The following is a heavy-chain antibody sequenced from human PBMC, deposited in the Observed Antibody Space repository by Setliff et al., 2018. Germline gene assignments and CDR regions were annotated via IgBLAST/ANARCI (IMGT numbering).Heavy chain of an antibody. CDR3: ARDPHYDPTYSLPGHAFDF. CDR2: LFDGGGA. D-gene: IGHD3-22*01. Sequence: SSETLSLTCTVSGGSISSRSYYWGWIRQPPGKGLEWIGSLFDGGGAYYSPSLKSRASISLDASKNQFALKLTSATAADTAVYYCARDPHYDPTYSLPGHAFDFWGQGIMVTVSS. V-gene: IGHV4-39*06. J-gene: IGHJ3*01. CDR1: GGSISSRSYY.